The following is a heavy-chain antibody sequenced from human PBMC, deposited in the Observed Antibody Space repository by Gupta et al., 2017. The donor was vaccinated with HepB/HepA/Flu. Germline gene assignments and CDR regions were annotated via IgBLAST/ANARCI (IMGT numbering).Heavy chain of an antibody. Sequence: QVQLQQWGAGLLKPSETLSLHCAVYGGSFSGYYWSWIRQPPGKGLEWIGEINHSGSTNYNPSLKSRVTISVDTSKNQFSLKLSSVTAADTAVYYCARGPHHSYSSSSGDLDYWGQGTLVTVSS. CDR3: ARGPHHSYSSSSGDLDY. V-gene: IGHV4-34*01. CDR2: INHSGST. J-gene: IGHJ4*02. CDR1: GGSFSGYY. D-gene: IGHD6-6*01.